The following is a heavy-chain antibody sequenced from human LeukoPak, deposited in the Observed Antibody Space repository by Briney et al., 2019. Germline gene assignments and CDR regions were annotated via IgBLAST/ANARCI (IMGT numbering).Heavy chain of an antibody. CDR2: IYYSGNT. CDR1: GGSISSYY. J-gene: IGHJ3*02. D-gene: IGHD3-10*01. V-gene: IGHV4-59*01. Sequence: PSETLSLTCTVSGGSISSYYWSWIRQPAGKGLEWIGYIYYSGNTNYNPSLKSRVTISEDTSKNQFSLKLSSVNDADTAVYYCARYVSGSFFAFDIWGQGTMVTVSS. CDR3: ARYVSGSFFAFDI.